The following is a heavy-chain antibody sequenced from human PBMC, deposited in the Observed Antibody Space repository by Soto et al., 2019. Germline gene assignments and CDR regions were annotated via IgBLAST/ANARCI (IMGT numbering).Heavy chain of an antibody. V-gene: IGHV1-46*01. Sequence: ASVKVSCKASGYTFTSYYMHWVRQAPGQGLEWMGIINPSGGSTSYAQKFQGRVTMTRDTSASTVYMELSSLRSEDTAVYYCAKETAYSSASINWFDPWGQGTLVTVSS. CDR3: AKETAYSSASINWFDP. CDR1: GYTFTSYY. D-gene: IGHD6-6*01. CDR2: INPSGGST. J-gene: IGHJ5*02.